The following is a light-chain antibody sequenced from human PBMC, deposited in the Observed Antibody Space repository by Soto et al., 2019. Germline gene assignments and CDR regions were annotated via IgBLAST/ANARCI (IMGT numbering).Light chain of an antibody. CDR3: QQYGSSRWT. CDR2: GAS. Sequence: EIVMTQSPATLSVSPEERATLSCRASQSVAHDLAWYQQKPGQAPRLLIYGASTRATGIPARFSGSGSGTEFTLTISRLEPEDFAVYYSQQYGSSRWTFGQGTKVEIK. V-gene: IGKV3-15*01. CDR1: QSVAHD. J-gene: IGKJ1*01.